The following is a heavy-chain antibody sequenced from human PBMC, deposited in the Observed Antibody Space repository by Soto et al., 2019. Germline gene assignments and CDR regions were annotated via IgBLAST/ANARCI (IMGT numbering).Heavy chain of an antibody. Sequence: GGSLRLSCAASGFTFSSYAMSWVRQAPGKGLEWVSTISGSGGSTYYADSVKGRFTISRDNSKNTLYLQMNSLGVEDTAVYYCAKTPRYCSGSSCYAGYFEYWGQGTLVTVSS. CDR3: AKTPRYCSGSSCYAGYFEY. J-gene: IGHJ4*02. V-gene: IGHV3-23*01. CDR2: ISGSGGST. CDR1: GFTFSSYA. D-gene: IGHD2-2*01.